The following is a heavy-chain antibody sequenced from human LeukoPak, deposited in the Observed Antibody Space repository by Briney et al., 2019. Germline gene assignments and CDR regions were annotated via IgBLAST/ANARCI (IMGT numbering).Heavy chain of an antibody. CDR3: AKDRGRIAVAGGGLD. Sequence: GGSLRLSCAASGFTFSSYGMHWVRQAPGKGLEWVAFIRYDGSNKYYADSVKGRFTISRDNSKNTLYLQMNSLRAEDTAVYYCAKDRGRIAVAGGGLDWGQGTLVTVSS. CDR2: IRYDGSNK. J-gene: IGHJ4*02. D-gene: IGHD6-19*01. CDR1: GFTFSSYG. V-gene: IGHV3-30*02.